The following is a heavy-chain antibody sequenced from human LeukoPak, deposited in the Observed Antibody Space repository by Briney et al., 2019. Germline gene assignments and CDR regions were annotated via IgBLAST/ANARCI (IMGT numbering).Heavy chain of an antibody. D-gene: IGHD3-22*01. V-gene: IGHV3-23*01. CDR2: ISGSGDNT. J-gene: IGHJ4*02. Sequence: GGSLRLSCAASGFTFSSYWMRWVRQAPGKGLVWVSGISGSGDNTYYADSVKGRFTISRDNSKNTLYVQVNSLGTEDTAAYYCAKGSYYDSSGSFYFDYWGQGTLVTVSS. CDR1: GFTFSSYW. CDR3: AKGSYYDSSGSFYFDY.